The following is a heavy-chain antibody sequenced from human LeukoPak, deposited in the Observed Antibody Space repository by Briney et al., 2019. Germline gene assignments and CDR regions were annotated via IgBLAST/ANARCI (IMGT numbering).Heavy chain of an antibody. J-gene: IGHJ4*02. D-gene: IGHD2/OR15-2a*01. CDR1: GFTFDDYA. CDR3: AKDRTFSGSYGYFDS. CDR2: ISGYGGSP. V-gene: IGHV3-43*02. Sequence: GGSLRLSCAASGFTFDDYAMHWVRQAPGKGLEWVGLISGYGGSPSYADSVKGRFTISRDNSKNSLYLQMNSLRTEDTALYYCAKDRTFSGSYGYFDSWGQGTLVTVSS.